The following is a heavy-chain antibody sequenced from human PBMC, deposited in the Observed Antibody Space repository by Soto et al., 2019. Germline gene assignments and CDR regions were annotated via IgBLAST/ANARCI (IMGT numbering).Heavy chain of an antibody. V-gene: IGHV4-31*03. D-gene: IGHD1-26*01. CDR1: GGSISSGGYY. CDR2: IYYSGST. CDR3: AAEVGAGGVSWFDP. J-gene: IGHJ5*02. Sequence: QVQLQESGPGLVKPSQTLSLTCTVSGGSISSGGYYWSWIRQHPGKGLEWIGYIYYSGSTYYKPSLKSRVTISVDTSKNQFSLKLSSVTAADTAVYYCAAEVGAGGVSWFDPWGQGTLVTVSS.